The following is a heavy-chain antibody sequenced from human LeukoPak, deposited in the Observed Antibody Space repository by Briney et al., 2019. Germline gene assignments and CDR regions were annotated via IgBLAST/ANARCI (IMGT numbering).Heavy chain of an antibody. D-gene: IGHD1-1*01. CDR1: GGSISSYY. CDR2: IYYSGST. V-gene: IGHV4-59*01. Sequence: SETLSLTCTVSGGSISSYYWSWIRQPPGKGLEWMGYIYYSGSTNYNPSLKSRVTISVDTSKNQFSLKLSSVTAADTAVYYCAREDDWNQLFDYWGQGTLVTVSS. CDR3: AREDDWNQLFDY. J-gene: IGHJ4*02.